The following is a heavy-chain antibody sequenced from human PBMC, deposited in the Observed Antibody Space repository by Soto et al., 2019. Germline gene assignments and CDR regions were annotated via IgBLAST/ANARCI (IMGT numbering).Heavy chain of an antibody. CDR3: ARGYYTSWYWFDR. Sequence: QVQLQESGPGLVKPSETLSLTCTVSVSGGSVSTGVHYWSWIRQPPGKGLEWIGYIYYSGSTNYNHSLKSRVTISVDTSKNHFSLKLTSVTAADTAVYYCARGYYTSWYWFDRWGRGTLVTVSS. CDR2: IYYSGST. V-gene: IGHV4-61*08. D-gene: IGHD6-13*01. CDR1: GGSVSTGVHY. J-gene: IGHJ2*01.